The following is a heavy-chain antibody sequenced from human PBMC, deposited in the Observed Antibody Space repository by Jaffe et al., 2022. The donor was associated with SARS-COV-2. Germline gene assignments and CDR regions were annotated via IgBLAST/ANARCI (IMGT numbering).Heavy chain of an antibody. D-gene: IGHD5-12*01. Sequence: QVQLVESGGGVVQPGRSLRLSCAGSGFTFRNFAMHWVRQAPGKGLEWVAVISYDATHKFYADSVKGRYTISRDNSKNTLYLQMNGLRTEDTAVYYCARANPSGYTGYDSWDNWGQGTLVTVSA. V-gene: IGHV3-30*04. CDR1: GFTFRNFA. CDR3: ARANPSGYTGYDSWDN. J-gene: IGHJ4*02. CDR2: ISYDATHK.